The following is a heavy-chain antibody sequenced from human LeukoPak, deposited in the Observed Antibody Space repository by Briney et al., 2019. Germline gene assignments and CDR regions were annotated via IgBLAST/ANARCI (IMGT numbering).Heavy chain of an antibody. D-gene: IGHD5-12*01. Sequence: GGSLRLSCAASGFTFSSYGMHWVRQAPGKGLEWVAFIRHDGSNKYYADSVKGRFTISRDNSKNTLYLQMNSLRAEDTAVYYCANPAGLRLYYFDYWGQGTLVTVSS. J-gene: IGHJ4*02. CDR3: ANPAGLRLYYFDY. V-gene: IGHV3-30*02. CDR1: GFTFSSYG. CDR2: IRHDGSNK.